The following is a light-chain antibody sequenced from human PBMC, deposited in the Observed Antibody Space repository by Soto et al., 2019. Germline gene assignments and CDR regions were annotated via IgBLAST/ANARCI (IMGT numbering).Light chain of an antibody. J-gene: IGKJ1*01. CDR2: WAS. V-gene: IGKV4-1*01. CDR1: QSVLLSSNNKNF. CDR3: RQYCSTPQT. Sequence: DIVMTQSPDSLAVSLGERANINCKSSQSVLLSSNNKNFLAWYQQKPGQPPQLLIHWASTRESGVPDRFRGSGSGTDFTLAIRSLQAEDVAVYYCRQYCSTPQTCGQGPKVEIK.